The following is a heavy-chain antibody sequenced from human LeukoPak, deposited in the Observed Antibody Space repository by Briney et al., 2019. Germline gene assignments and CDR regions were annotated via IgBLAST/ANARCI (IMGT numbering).Heavy chain of an antibody. CDR3: ASRKLGNDY. Sequence: SETLSLTCTISGGSVSDYYWSWIRQSPGKGLEWIGYIYHTGSTSYSPSLTSRVTISADTSQNQFSLKLRSVTAADTAVYYCASRKLGNDYWGQGTLVTVSS. J-gene: IGHJ4*02. V-gene: IGHV4-59*02. CDR1: GGSVSDYY. CDR2: IYHTGST. D-gene: IGHD7-27*01.